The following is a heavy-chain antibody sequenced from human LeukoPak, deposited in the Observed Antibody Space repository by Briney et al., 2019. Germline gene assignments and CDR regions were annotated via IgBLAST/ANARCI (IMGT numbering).Heavy chain of an antibody. CDR2: ISSSSTI. CDR3: VKDRFYYDSSGYYIFES. V-gene: IGHV3-69-1*01. CDR1: GFTFSDYY. Sequence: GGSLRLSCAASGFTFSDYYMNWVRQAPGKGLEWVSSISSSSTIYYADSVKGRFTISRDNAKNSLYLQMHSLRAEDTALYYCVKDRFYYDSSGYYIFESWGQGTLVTVSS. J-gene: IGHJ4*02. D-gene: IGHD3-22*01.